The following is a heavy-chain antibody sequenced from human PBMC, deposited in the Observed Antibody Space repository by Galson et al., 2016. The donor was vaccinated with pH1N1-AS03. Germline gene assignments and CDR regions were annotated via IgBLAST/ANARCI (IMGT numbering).Heavy chain of an antibody. J-gene: IGHJ4*02. Sequence: SLRLSCAASGFTFSYYRMNWVRQAPGKGLEWVSYISSRGDSIYYADSVKGRFSISRDNAKESLYLQMNSLSDEDTGVYYCARIVTMSDFDSWGQGTLVTVSS. CDR3: ARIVTMSDFDS. CDR1: GFTFSYYR. D-gene: IGHD2-21*02. CDR2: ISSRGDSI. V-gene: IGHV3-48*02.